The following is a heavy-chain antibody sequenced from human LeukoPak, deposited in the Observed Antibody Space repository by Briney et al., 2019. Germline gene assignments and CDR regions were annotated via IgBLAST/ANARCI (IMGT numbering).Heavy chain of an antibody. Sequence: GGSLRVYCAASGFTFSSYWMSWVRQAPGKGLEWVANIKQDGSEKYYVDSVKGRFTISRDNAKNSLYLQMNSLRAEDTAVYYSARVHASEDAFDIWGQGTMVTVSS. CDR3: ARVHASEDAFDI. CDR1: GFTFSSYW. J-gene: IGHJ3*02. V-gene: IGHV3-7*01. CDR2: IKQDGSEK.